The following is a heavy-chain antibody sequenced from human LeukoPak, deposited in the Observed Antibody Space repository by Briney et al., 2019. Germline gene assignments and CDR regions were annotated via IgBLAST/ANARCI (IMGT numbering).Heavy chain of an antibody. V-gene: IGHV3-53*01. Sequence: GGSLRLSCAASGFTVSSNYMSWVRQAPGKGLEWVSVIYSGGSTYYADSVKGRFTISRDNSKNTLYLQMNSLRAEDTAVYYCARHSRPSLLEWLLYFDYWGQGTLVTVSS. CDR2: IYSGGST. J-gene: IGHJ4*02. D-gene: IGHD3-3*01. CDR1: GFTVSSNY. CDR3: ARHSRPSLLEWLLYFDY.